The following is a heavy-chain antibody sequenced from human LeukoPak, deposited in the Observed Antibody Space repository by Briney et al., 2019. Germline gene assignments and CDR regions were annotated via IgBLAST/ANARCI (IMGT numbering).Heavy chain of an antibody. CDR1: GFTFSSYD. CDR2: IGTAGDT. V-gene: IGHV3-13*01. J-gene: IGHJ3*02. Sequence: GGSLRLSCAASGFTFSSYDMHWVRHATGKGLEWVSAIGTAGDTYYPGSVKGRFTISRENAKNSLYLQMNSLRAGGTAVYYCARGLDIFGDSDAFDIWGQGTMVTVSS. CDR3: ARGLDIFGDSDAFDI. D-gene: IGHD3-9*01.